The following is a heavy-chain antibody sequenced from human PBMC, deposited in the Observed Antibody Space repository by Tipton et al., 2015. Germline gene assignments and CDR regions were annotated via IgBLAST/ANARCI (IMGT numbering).Heavy chain of an antibody. CDR3: ARVPPYYDILTGHWGGYYYYAMDV. J-gene: IGHJ6*02. V-gene: IGHV4-34*01. CDR2: INHSGST. Sequence: TLSLTCAVYGGSFSGYYWSWVRQSPGKGLGWIGEINHSGSTNFNPSLKSRVTISVDTSKNQFSLRLSSVTAADTAVYYCARVPPYYDILTGHWGGYYYYAMDVWGQGTTVTVPS. D-gene: IGHD3-9*01. CDR1: GGSFSGYY.